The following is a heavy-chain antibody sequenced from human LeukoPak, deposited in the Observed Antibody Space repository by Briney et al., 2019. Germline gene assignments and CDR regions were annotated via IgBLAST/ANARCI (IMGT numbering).Heavy chain of an antibody. CDR3: ATRIYYGSGKTDAFDI. J-gene: IGHJ3*02. Sequence: SETLSLTCTVSGSSISYYYWSWFRQPPAKGLEWIGYIHYSGSTNYNPSLKSRVTISVDTSKNQFSLKLSSVTAADTAVYYCATRIYYGSGKTDAFDIWGQGTMVTVSS. D-gene: IGHD3-10*01. CDR1: GSSISYYY. CDR2: IHYSGST. V-gene: IGHV4-59*08.